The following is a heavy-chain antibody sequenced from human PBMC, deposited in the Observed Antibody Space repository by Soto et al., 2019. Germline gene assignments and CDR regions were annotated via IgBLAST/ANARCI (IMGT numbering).Heavy chain of an antibody. D-gene: IGHD6-6*01. CDR1: GGTFSNYT. CDR3: ARDAYSRSSVRGLDY. V-gene: IGHV1-69*08. CDR2: IIPILGIA. Sequence: QVQLVQSGAEVKKPGSSVKVSCKASGGTFSNYTISWVRQAPGQGLEWMGRIIPILGIANYAQKFQGRVTITADKSTSTAYMELSSLRSEDTAVYYCARDAYSRSSVRGLDYWGQGTLVTVSS. J-gene: IGHJ4*02.